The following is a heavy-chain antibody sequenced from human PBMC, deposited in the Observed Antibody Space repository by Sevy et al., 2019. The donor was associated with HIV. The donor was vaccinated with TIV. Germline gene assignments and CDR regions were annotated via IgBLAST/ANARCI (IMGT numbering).Heavy chain of an antibody. CDR1: GFTFSDYY. J-gene: IGHJ4*02. D-gene: IGHD3-3*01. CDR2: ISSSGSTI. V-gene: IGHV3-11*01. CDR3: ARVSSGDNYYDFWSGSQFDY. Sequence: GGSLRLSCAASGFTFSDYYMSWIRQAPGKGLGWVSYISSSGSTIYYADSVKGRFTISRDNAKNSLYLQMNSLRAEDTAVYYCARVSSGDNYYDFWSGSQFDYWGQGTLVTVSS.